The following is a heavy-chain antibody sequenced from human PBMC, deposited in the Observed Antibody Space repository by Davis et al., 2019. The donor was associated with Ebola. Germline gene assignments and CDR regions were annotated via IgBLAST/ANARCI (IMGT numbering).Heavy chain of an antibody. CDR2: IYHSGST. CDR3: ASNAGSGSYKDC. J-gene: IGHJ4*02. V-gene: IGHV4-39*07. D-gene: IGHD3-10*01. Sequence: SETLSLTCTVSGGSISSSSYYWGWIRQPPGKGLEWIGEIYHSGSTNYNPSLKSRVTISVDKSKNQFSLNLSSVTAADTAVYYCASNAGSGSYKDCWGQGTLVTVSS. CDR1: GGSISSSSYY.